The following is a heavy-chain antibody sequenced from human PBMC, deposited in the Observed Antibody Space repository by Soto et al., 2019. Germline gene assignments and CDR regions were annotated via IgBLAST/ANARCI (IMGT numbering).Heavy chain of an antibody. Sequence: QVQLVQSGAEVKKPGASVKVSCKASGYTFTSYGISWVRQAPGQGLEWMGWISTNNGNTNYAQKLEGRVTMTTDTSTSTAYKELRSLRSDDTAVYYCASVSSGWYYWFDPWGQGTLVTVSS. J-gene: IGHJ5*02. CDR1: GYTFTSYG. D-gene: IGHD6-19*01. CDR3: ASVSSGWYYWFDP. V-gene: IGHV1-18*01. CDR2: ISTNNGNT.